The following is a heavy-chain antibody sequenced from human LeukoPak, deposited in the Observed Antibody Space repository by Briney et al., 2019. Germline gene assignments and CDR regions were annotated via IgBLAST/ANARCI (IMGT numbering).Heavy chain of an antibody. CDR2: IYYSGST. Sequence: SETLSLTCPVSGGSISSYYWSWIRQPPGKGLEWIGYIYYSGSTNYNPPLKSRVTISVDTSKNQFSLKLGSVTAADTAVYYCARSHRGYDWDYWGQGTLVTVSS. CDR1: GGSISSYY. V-gene: IGHV4-59*01. CDR3: ARSHRGYDWDY. J-gene: IGHJ4*02. D-gene: IGHD5-12*01.